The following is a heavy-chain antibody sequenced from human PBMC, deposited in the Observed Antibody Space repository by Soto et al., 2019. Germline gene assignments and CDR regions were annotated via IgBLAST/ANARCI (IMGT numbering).Heavy chain of an antibody. D-gene: IGHD3-16*01. CDR1: GYTFTSYY. CDR3: GRGGRTEAYGMDV. CDR2: INLSGGST. V-gene: IGHV1-46*03. J-gene: IGHJ6*02. Sequence: ASVKVSCKASGYTFTSYYMHWVRQPPGQGLEWMGVINLSGGSTTYAQKIQGRVTMTRDTSTRTVIMELSSLRSEDTAVYFCGRGGRTEAYGMDVWGQGTTVTVSS.